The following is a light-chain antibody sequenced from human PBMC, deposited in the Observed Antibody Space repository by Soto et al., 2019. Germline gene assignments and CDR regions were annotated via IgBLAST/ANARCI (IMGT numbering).Light chain of an antibody. V-gene: IGKV1-33*01. J-gene: IGKJ5*01. CDR1: QSISRY. CDR3: QQYDILPIT. CDR2: AAS. Sequence: DIQMTQSPSSLPASVGDRVTITCRASQSISRYLNWYQQKPGKAPKLLIYAASSLQSGVPSRFSGSGSGTDFTFTISSLQTEDIGTYYCQQYDILPITFGRGTRLEIK.